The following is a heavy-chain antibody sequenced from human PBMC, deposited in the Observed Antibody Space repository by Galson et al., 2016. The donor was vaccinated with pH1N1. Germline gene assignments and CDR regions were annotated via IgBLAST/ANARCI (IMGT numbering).Heavy chain of an antibody. CDR3: ARDSAHDGKINDGLDV. D-gene: IGHD4-23*01. V-gene: IGHV3-33*01. CDR2: LWLDGSNE. CDR1: GFDFSQYG. J-gene: IGHJ6*02. Sequence: SLRLSCAASGFDFSQYGMHWIRQAPGLGLEWVAFLWLDGSNEFYIDSVKGRFTITRENSKNILYLQMSSLGDEDTALYYCARDSAHDGKINDGLDVWGQGTRVTVSS.